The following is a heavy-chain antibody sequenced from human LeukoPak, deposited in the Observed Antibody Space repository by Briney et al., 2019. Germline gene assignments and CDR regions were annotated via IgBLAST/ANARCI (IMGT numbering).Heavy chain of an antibody. D-gene: IGHD6-19*01. J-gene: IGHJ4*02. Sequence: SETLSLTCTVSGGSISSYYWSWIRQPPGKGLEWIGYIYYSGSTNYNPSLKSRVTVSVDTSKNQFSLKLSSVTAADTAVYYCAGFIAVAGNDYWGQGTLVTVSS. CDR3: AGFIAVAGNDY. CDR2: IYYSGST. CDR1: GGSISSYY. V-gene: IGHV4-59*08.